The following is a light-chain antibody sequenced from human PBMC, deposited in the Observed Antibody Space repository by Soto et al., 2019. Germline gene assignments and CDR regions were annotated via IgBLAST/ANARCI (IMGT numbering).Light chain of an antibody. CDR2: EVS. J-gene: IGLJ2*01. CDR3: SSYTSSSPWI. CDR1: SSDVGGYNF. V-gene: IGLV2-14*01. Sequence: QSALTQPASVSGSPGQSITISCTGTSSDVGGYNFVSWYQQHPGKVPKVMIFEVSNRPSGVSDRFSGSKSANTASLTISGLQAEDEADYYCSSYTSSSPWIFGGGTKLTVL.